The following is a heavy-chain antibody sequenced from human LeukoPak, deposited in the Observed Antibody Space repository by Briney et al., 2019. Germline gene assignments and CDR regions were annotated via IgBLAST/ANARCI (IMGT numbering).Heavy chain of an antibody. Sequence: SETLSLTCTVSGGSISSFFWSWIRQPPGKGLEWIGSMHYSGDTKYNPSLKSRVSLSIDTSKQQFSLRLSSVTAADTAVYYCARDLELERNRWNYFESWGQGTLVTVSS. V-gene: IGHV4-59*01. D-gene: IGHD1-1*01. CDR2: MHYSGDT. J-gene: IGHJ4*02. CDR3: ARDLELERNRWNYFES. CDR1: GGSISSFF.